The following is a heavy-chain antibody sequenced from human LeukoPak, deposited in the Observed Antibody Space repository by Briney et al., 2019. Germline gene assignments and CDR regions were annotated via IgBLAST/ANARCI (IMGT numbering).Heavy chain of an antibody. CDR2: ISYDGSSK. Sequence: GGSLRLSCAASGFTFSSYAMHWVRQAPGKGLEWVAVISYDGSSKYYADSVKGRFTISRDNSKNTLYLQMNSLRAEDTAVYYCARGSSGSGSYPTLDYWGQGTLVTVSS. V-gene: IGHV3-30-3*01. CDR1: GFTFSSYA. CDR3: ARGSSGSGSYPTLDY. J-gene: IGHJ4*02. D-gene: IGHD3-10*01.